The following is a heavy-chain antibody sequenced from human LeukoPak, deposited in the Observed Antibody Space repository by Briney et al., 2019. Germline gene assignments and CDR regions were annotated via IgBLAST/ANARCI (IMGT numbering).Heavy chain of an antibody. D-gene: IGHD3-10*01. CDR2: IYNGGST. J-gene: IGHJ5*01. V-gene: IGHV3-53*01. Sequence: PGGSLRLSCAASGLTVSSYYMSWVRQAPGKGLEWVSVIYNGGSTYYADSVKGRFTISRDNSKNTLYLQMTSLRAEDTAVYYWARVEPEGLVLLWSPWVRGWFDAWGQGTLVTVSS. CDR1: GLTVSSYY. CDR3: ARVEPEGLVLLWSPWVRGWFDA.